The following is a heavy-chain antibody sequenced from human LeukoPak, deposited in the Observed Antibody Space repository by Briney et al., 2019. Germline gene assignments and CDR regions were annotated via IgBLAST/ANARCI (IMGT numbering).Heavy chain of an antibody. CDR3: ARVPRLSLYYYYYYYMDV. Sequence: RPGGSLRLSCAASGFTFSDYYMSWVRQAPGKGLEWVSGINWNGGSTGYADSVKGRFTISRDNAKNSLYLQMNSLRAEDTALYYCARVPRLSLYYYYYYYMDVWGKGTTVTVSS. CDR1: GFTFSDYY. D-gene: IGHD3-16*02. J-gene: IGHJ6*03. CDR2: INWNGGST. V-gene: IGHV3-20*04.